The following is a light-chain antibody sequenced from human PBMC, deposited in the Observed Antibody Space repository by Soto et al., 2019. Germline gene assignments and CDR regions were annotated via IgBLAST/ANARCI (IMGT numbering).Light chain of an antibody. J-gene: IGLJ1*01. CDR3: SSYTSSSTYV. CDR1: GSDFGGYDY. CDR2: EVT. V-gene: IGLV2-14*01. Sequence: QSVLTQPASVSGSPGQSITISCTGTGSDFGGYDYVSWYQHHPGKAPKVMIYEVTNRPSGVSNRFSGSKSGNTASLTISGLLAEDEADYYCSSYTSSSTYVFGTGTKVTV.